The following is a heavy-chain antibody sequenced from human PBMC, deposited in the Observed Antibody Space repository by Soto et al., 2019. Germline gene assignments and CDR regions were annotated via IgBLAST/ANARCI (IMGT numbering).Heavy chain of an antibody. CDR2: LNPNSGHT. D-gene: IGHD6-6*01. Sequence: QVQLVQSGAEVKKPGASVKVSCKASGYTFSTYDIIWVRQATGQGLEWMGWLNPNSGHTGYAQKFQGRVTLPRDTSISTAYIELSRLRSTDTAVYFCARRLSSSTFYYYLDVWGKGTTVTVSS. J-gene: IGHJ6*03. CDR3: ARRLSSSTFYYYLDV. V-gene: IGHV1-8*01. CDR1: GYTFSTYD.